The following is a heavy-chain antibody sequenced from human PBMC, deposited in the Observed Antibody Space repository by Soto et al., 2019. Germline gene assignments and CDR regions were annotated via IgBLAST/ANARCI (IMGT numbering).Heavy chain of an antibody. D-gene: IGHD3-22*01. Sequence: SVKVSCKASGGTFSSYAISWVRQAPGQGLEWMGGIIPIFGTANYAQKFQGRVIIERDTSASTAYMELSSLRSEDTAVYYCARGGYFDSSNYLAYWGLGALVTVSS. CDR2: IIPIFGTA. CDR3: ARGGYFDSSNYLAY. V-gene: IGHV1-69*05. CDR1: GGTFSSYA. J-gene: IGHJ4*02.